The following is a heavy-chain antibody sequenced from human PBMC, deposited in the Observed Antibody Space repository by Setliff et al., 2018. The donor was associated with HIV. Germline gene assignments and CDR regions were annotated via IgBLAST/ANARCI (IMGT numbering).Heavy chain of an antibody. CDR1: GGSISSSNYY. V-gene: IGHV4-39*07. J-gene: IGHJ4*02. D-gene: IGHD6-19*01. CDR2: IYHSGST. Sequence: SQTLSLTCSVSGGSISSSNYYWGWIRQPPGKRLEWIGSIYHSGSTNYNPSLKSRVTISVDTSKNQFSLKLSSVTAADTAVYYCAGRAVAAYFDYWGQGTLVTVSS. CDR3: AGRAVAAYFDY.